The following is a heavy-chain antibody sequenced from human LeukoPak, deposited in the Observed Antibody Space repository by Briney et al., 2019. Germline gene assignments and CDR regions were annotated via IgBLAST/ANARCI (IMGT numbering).Heavy chain of an antibody. Sequence: PSETLSLTCSVSRGSLISISHYWGWIRQPPGKGLEWLGSIYYRWENYYYPSLKSRVTISVDTSKNQFSLRLTSVTAADTAVYYCARTVGIAVAEDAFALWGQGTVVTVSS. CDR2: IYYRWEN. V-gene: IGHV4-39*01. CDR3: ARTVGIAVAEDAFAL. D-gene: IGHD6-19*01. CDR1: RGSLISISHY. J-gene: IGHJ3*01.